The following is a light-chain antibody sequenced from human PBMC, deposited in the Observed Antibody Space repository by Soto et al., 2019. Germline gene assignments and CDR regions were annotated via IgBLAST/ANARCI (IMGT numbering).Light chain of an antibody. CDR2: AAS. CDR1: QSISHS. V-gene: IGKV1-39*01. CDR3: QQSYDTLWT. J-gene: IGKJ1*01. Sequence: DIQMTQSPSSLSASVGDRVTITCRASQSISHSLNWYQQRPGKAPSLLIYAASTLESGVPSRFSGSGSGTDFTLTISSLQPADFATYYCQQSYDTLWTFGQGTKVEI.